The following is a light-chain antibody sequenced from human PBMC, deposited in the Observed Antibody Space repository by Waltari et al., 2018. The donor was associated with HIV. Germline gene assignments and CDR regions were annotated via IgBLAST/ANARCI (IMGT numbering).Light chain of an antibody. J-gene: IGKJ1*01. Sequence: DIQMTQSPSSLSASVGDIVTITCRASQTVSTFLNWYQQKPGKAPKLLIYAASSLQSGVASRFSGIGSGTDFTLTISSLHPEDFATYYCQQSYNNPRTFGQGTKVEI. CDR1: QTVSTF. V-gene: IGKV1-39*01. CDR3: QQSYNNPRT. CDR2: AAS.